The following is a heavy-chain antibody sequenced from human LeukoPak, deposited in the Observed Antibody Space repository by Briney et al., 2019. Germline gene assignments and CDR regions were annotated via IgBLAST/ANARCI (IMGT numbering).Heavy chain of an antibody. D-gene: IGHD3-10*01. CDR1: GGSISTYY. J-gene: IGHJ4*02. V-gene: IGHV4-59*01. CDR2: IYYSGSA. Sequence: SETLSLTCTVSGGSISTYYWSWIRQPPGKGLEWIGYIYYSGSANYNPSLKSRVTISVDTSKNQFSLKLSSVTAADTAVYYCARDPYASGGIDYWGQGTLVTVSS. CDR3: ARDPYASGGIDY.